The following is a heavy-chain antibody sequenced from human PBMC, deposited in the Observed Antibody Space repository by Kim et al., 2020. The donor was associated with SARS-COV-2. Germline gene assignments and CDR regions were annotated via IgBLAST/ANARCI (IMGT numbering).Heavy chain of an antibody. CDR2: IYYSGST. J-gene: IGHJ3*02. Sequence: SETLSLTCTVSGGSISSYYWSWIRQPPGKGLEWIGYIYYSGSTNYNPSLKSRVTISVDTSKNQFSLKLSSVTAADTAVYYCARLSYYDSSGRRSDAFDIWGQGTMVTVSS. D-gene: IGHD3-22*01. CDR1: GGSISSYY. CDR3: ARLSYYDSSGRRSDAFDI. V-gene: IGHV4-59*08.